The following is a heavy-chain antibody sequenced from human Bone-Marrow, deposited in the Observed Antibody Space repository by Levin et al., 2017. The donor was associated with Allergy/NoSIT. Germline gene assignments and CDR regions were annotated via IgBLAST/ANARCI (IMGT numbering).Heavy chain of an antibody. V-gene: IGHV1-8*01. CDR3: ARDLSRYSGYGYIYYYGMDV. D-gene: IGHD5-12*01. CDR1: GYTFTSYY. J-gene: IGHJ6*02. Sequence: ASVKVSCKASGYTFTSYYINWVRQATGQGLEWMGWMNPNSGNTVYVQKFQGRVTMTRNTSISTAYMELSSLRSEDTAVYYCARDLSRYSGYGYIYYYGMDVWGQGTTVTVSS. CDR2: MNPNSGNT.